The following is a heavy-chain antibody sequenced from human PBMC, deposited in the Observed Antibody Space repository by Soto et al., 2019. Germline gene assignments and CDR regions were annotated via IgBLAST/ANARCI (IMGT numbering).Heavy chain of an antibody. Sequence: QVQLQESGPGLVKPSQTLSLTCTVSGGSISSGGYYWGWIRQHTGKGLEWIGYIYYSGSTYYHPSLKSRVTKSVDTSKNQFSLKLSSVTAADKAVYYCARDYLGRDAVDIWGQGTMVTVSS. CDR2: IYYSGST. J-gene: IGHJ3*02. D-gene: IGHD7-27*01. CDR3: ARDYLGRDAVDI. CDR1: GGSISSGGYY. V-gene: IGHV4-31*03.